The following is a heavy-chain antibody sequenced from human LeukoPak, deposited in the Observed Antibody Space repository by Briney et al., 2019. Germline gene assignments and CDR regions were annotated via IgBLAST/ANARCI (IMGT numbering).Heavy chain of an antibody. V-gene: IGHV4-39*01. CDR2: IYYSGST. CDR3: ARLSIAAAGRGFDY. Sequence: PSETLSLTCTVSAGSISSSSYYWGWIRQPPGKGPEWIGSIYYSGSTYYNPSLKSRVTISVDTSKNQFSLKLSSVTAADTAVYYCARLSIAAAGRGFDYWGQGTLVTVSS. D-gene: IGHD6-13*01. J-gene: IGHJ4*02. CDR1: AGSISSSSYY.